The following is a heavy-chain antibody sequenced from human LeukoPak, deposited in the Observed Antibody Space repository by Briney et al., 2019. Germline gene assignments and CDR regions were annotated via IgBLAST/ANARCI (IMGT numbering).Heavy chain of an antibody. Sequence: SETLSLTCAVYGGSFSGYYWSWIRQPPGKGLEWIGEINHSGSTNYNPSLKSRVTISVDTSKNQFSLKLSSVTAADTAVYYCARNPSRSTYGDSQFDYWGQGTLVTVSS. CDR2: INHSGST. CDR1: GGSFSGYY. J-gene: IGHJ4*02. D-gene: IGHD4-17*01. CDR3: ARNPSRSTYGDSQFDY. V-gene: IGHV4-34*01.